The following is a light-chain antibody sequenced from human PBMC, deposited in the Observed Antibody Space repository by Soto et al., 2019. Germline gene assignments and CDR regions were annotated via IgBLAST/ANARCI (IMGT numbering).Light chain of an antibody. V-gene: IGKV1-5*03. J-gene: IGKJ1*01. Sequence: DIQMTQSPSILSASVRDRVTITCRASQSISSWLAWYQQKPGKAPKVLIYKASSLESGVPSRFSDSGSGTEFTLTISSLQPDDFATYYCQQYISYPWTFGQGTKVEIK. CDR2: KAS. CDR3: QQYISYPWT. CDR1: QSISSW.